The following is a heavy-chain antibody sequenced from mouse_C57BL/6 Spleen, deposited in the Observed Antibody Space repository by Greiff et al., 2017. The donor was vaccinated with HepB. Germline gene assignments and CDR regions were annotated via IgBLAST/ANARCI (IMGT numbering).Heavy chain of an antibody. CDR1: GFTFTDYY. J-gene: IGHJ2*01. CDR2: IRNKANGYTT. V-gene: IGHV7-3*01. Sequence: EVQLQESGGGLVQPGGSLSLSCAASGFTFTDYYMSWVRQPPGNALEWLGFIRNKANGYTTEYSASVKGRFTISRDNSQSILYLQMNALRAEDSATYYCARFITLYFDYWGQGTTLTVSS. CDR3: ARFITLYFDY.